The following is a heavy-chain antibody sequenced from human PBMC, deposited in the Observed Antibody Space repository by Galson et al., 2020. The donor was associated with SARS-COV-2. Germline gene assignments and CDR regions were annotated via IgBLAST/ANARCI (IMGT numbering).Heavy chain of an antibody. D-gene: IGHD2-2*02. CDR3: VRDRYCTTTTCYNWFSP. CDR2: ISFDGNTE. CDR1: EFMFNTFG. V-gene: IGHV3-33*05. J-gene: IGHJ5*02. Sequence: GGSLRLSCAASEFMFNTFGMHWVRQGPGKGLEWMAFISFDGNTEYYADSVKGRFTVSRDNSNNKLYLQMNNLRADDTAVYYCVRDRYCTTTTCYNWFSPWGQGTLVIVSS.